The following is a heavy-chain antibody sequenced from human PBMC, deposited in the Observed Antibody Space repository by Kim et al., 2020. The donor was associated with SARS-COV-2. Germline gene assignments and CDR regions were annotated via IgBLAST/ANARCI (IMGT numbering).Heavy chain of an antibody. Sequence: GGSLRLSCATSGVTFSADDINWVRLAPVKGLECLAVINKSRSTIYNADSVKGRFTISRDNAKNSLYLQMNSLRDEDTALYYCVRDRWGGAFDIWGQGPMVTVSS. V-gene: IGHV3-48*02. CDR3: VRDRWGGAFDI. J-gene: IGHJ3*02. CDR1: GVTFSADD. D-gene: IGHD3-16*01. CDR2: INKSRSTI.